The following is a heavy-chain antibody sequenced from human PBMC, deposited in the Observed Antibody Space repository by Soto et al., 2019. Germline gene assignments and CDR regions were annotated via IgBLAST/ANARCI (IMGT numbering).Heavy chain of an antibody. Sequence: PGGSLRLSCAASGFTFSSYSMNWVRQAPGKGLEWVSSISSSSGYIYYADSVKGRFTISRDNAKNSLYLQMNSLRAEDTAVYYCARAYTYYSDSSGYYPGYWGQGTLVTVSS. CDR1: GFTFSSYS. D-gene: IGHD3-22*01. V-gene: IGHV3-21*01. CDR2: ISSSSGYI. CDR3: ARAYTYYSDSSGYYPGY. J-gene: IGHJ4*02.